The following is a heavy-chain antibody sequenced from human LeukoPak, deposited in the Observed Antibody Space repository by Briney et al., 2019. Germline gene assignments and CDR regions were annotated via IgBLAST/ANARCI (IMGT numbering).Heavy chain of an antibody. CDR2: ISPSSSYI. CDR1: GFTFSSSS. D-gene: IGHD2-15*01. J-gene: IGHJ4*02. Sequence: GGSLRLSCAASGFTFSSSSMNWVRQPPGPGLEFVSSISPSSSYIYYADPVKGRFTISRDDAKNSLFLQMNSLRAEDTAVYYCAREGGYCSGGSCRFSDYWGQGTLVTVSS. V-gene: IGHV3-21*06. CDR3: AREGGYCSGGSCRFSDY.